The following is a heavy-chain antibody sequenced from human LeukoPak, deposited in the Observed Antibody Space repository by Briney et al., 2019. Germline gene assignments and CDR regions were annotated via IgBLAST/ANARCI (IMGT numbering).Heavy chain of an antibody. Sequence: GASVKVSCKASGYTFTGYYMHWVRQAPGQGLEWMGWINPNSGGTNYAQKFQGRVTMTRDTSISTAYMELSRLRSDDTAVYYCASASGYDYYYYYMDVWGKGTTVTVSS. J-gene: IGHJ6*03. CDR2: INPNSGGT. D-gene: IGHD5-12*01. CDR1: GYTFTGYY. V-gene: IGHV1-2*02. CDR3: ASASGYDYYYYYMDV.